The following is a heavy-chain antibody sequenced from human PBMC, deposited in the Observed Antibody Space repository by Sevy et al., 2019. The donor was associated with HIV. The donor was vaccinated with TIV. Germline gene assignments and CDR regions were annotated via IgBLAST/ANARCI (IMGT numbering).Heavy chain of an antibody. V-gene: IGHV4-59*13. Sequence: SETLSLTCTVSGGSISSYYWSWIRQPPGKGLEWIGYIYYSGSTNYNPSLKSRFTISVDTSKNQFSLKLSSVTAADTAVYYCARENQPLLYFDYWGQGTLVTVSS. CDR1: GGSISSYY. J-gene: IGHJ4*02. CDR2: IYYSGST. D-gene: IGHD2-2*01. CDR3: ARENQPLLYFDY.